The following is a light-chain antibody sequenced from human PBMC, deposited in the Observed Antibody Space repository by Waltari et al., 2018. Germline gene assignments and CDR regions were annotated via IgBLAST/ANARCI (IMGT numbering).Light chain of an antibody. CDR1: QNVKNN. CDR3: QQYDNWPPIT. Sequence: EIVMTQSPATLSVSPGVRATLSCRTSQNVKNNLAWYQQKPGQAPRLLIYGASTRATGIPARFSGSGSGTEFTLTISSVQSEDFAVYYCQQYDNWPPITFGQGTRLEIK. V-gene: IGKV3-15*01. CDR2: GAS. J-gene: IGKJ5*01.